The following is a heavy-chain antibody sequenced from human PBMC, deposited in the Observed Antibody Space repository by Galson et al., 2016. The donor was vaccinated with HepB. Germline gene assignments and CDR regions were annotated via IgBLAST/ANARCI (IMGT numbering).Heavy chain of an antibody. D-gene: IGHD1-26*01. CDR2: ISAYNGNT. CDR3: ARDVGWELLRSFDS. CDR1: GYTFSSYG. V-gene: IGHV1-18*01. Sequence: SVKVSCKASGYTFSSYGISWVRQAPGQGLEWMGWISAYNGNTNYAQKLQGRVTLTTDTSTATAYMELRSLRSDDTAVYYFARDVGWELLRSFDSWGQGTMVTVSS. J-gene: IGHJ3*02.